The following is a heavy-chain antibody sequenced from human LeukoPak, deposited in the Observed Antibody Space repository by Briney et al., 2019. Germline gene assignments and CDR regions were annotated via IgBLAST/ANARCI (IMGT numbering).Heavy chain of an antibody. J-gene: IGHJ6*03. CDR3: ARQAKGYMDV. V-gene: IGHV4-39*01. CDR2: IYYSGST. CDR1: GGSISSSNYY. Sequence: PSETLSLTCTVSGGSISSSNYYWGWIRQPPGKGLEWIGSIYYSGSTYYNPSLKSRVTISVDTSRNQTSLKLSSVTAADPAVYYCARQAKGYMDVWGKGTTVTVSS.